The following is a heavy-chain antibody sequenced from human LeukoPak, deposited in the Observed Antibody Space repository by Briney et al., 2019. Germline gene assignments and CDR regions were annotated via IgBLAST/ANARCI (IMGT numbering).Heavy chain of an antibody. CDR2: ISGSGDNT. CDR3: AKRRGLELLYYYYMDV. J-gene: IGHJ6*03. D-gene: IGHD1-7*01. Sequence: GGSLRLSCAASGFTFDDYAMSWVRQAPGKGLEWVSVISGSGDNTYYADSVKGRFTISRDNSKNTLYLQMNSLRAEDTAVYYCAKRRGLELLYYYYMDVWGKGTTVTVSS. CDR1: GFTFDDYA. V-gene: IGHV3-23*01.